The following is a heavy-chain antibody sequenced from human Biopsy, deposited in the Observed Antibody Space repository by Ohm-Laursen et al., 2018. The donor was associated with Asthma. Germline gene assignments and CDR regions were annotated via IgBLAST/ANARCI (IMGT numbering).Heavy chain of an antibody. CDR2: ISVYNGNT. V-gene: IGHV1-18*01. CDR1: GYTFNGAG. Sequence: EASVKVSCKTSGYTFNGAGITWVRQAPGQGLEWMGWISVYNGNTKVAQKLQDRVTMTTDTSTSTAYMELRSLRSDDTAVYFCARAVDYSHYYGIDVWGQGTTVTVS. D-gene: IGHD3-10*01. J-gene: IGHJ6*02. CDR3: ARAVDYSHYYGIDV.